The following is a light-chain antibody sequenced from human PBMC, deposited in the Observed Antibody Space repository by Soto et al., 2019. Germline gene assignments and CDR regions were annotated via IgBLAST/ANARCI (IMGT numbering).Light chain of an antibody. Sequence: EIVLTQSPGTLSLSPGEGATLSCRASQSVSSSHLSWYQQKPGQAPRLLIYGASSRATGIPDRFIGSGSGTDFTLIISKLEPEDCAVYYCQQYGSSPSITFGQGIRLEIK. CDR2: GAS. CDR1: QSVSSSH. J-gene: IGKJ5*01. CDR3: QQYGSSPSIT. V-gene: IGKV3-20*01.